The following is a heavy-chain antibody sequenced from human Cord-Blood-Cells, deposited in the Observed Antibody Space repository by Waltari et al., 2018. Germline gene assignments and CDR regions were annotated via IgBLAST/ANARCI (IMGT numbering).Heavy chain of an antibody. CDR2: ISYDGSNK. CDR1: GFTFSSYA. D-gene: IGHD6-13*01. Sequence: QVQLVESGGGVVQPGRSLRLSCAASGFTFSSYAVHRVRQAPGKGLEWGGVISYDGSNKYCADSVKGRFTISRDNSKNTLYLQMNSLRAEDTAVYYCARVAGGSPNYWGQGTLVTVSS. V-gene: IGHV3-30-3*01. CDR3: ARVAGGSPNY. J-gene: IGHJ4*02.